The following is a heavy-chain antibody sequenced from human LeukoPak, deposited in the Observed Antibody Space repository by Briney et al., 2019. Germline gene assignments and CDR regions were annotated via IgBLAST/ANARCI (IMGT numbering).Heavy chain of an antibody. D-gene: IGHD2-2*01. V-gene: IGHV4-38-2*02. J-gene: IGHJ4*02. CDR3: ARDTHNCSSTSCSNYFDY. Sequence: SETLSLTCAVSGYSISSGYYWGWIRQPPGKGLEWIGSIYHSGSSYYNPSLKSRVTISVDTSKNQFSLKLSSVTAADTAVYYCARDTHNCSSTSCSNYFDYWGQGTLVTVSS. CDR1: GYSISSGYY. CDR2: IYHSGSS.